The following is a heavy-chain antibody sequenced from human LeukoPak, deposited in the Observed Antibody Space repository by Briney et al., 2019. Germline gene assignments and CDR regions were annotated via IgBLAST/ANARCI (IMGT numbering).Heavy chain of an antibody. V-gene: IGHV3-23*01. CDR3: AKGHYYDSSGYLDY. J-gene: IGHJ4*02. CDR2: ISGSGGAT. CDR1: GFTFSSYG. D-gene: IGHD3-22*01. Sequence: PGGSLRLSCAASGFTFSSYGMSWVRQAPGKGLEWVSAISGSGGATYYADSVKGRFTISRDNSKNTLYLQMNSLRAEDTAVYYCAKGHYYDSSGYLDYWGQGTLVTVSS.